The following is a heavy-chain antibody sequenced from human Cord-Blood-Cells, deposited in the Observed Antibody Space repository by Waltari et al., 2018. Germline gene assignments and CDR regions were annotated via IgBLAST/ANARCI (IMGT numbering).Heavy chain of an antibody. D-gene: IGHD6-6*01. Sequence: QVQLVQSGAEVKKPGSSVKVSCKASGGTFSSYAISWVRQAPGQGLEWLGGIIPIFGTANYAQKFQGRVTITADESTSTAYMELSSLRSEDTAMYYCARDEQGIAARPGDAFDIWGQGTMVTVSS. CDR2: IIPIFGTA. V-gene: IGHV1-69*01. J-gene: IGHJ3*02. CDR1: GGTFSSYA. CDR3: ARDEQGIAARPGDAFDI.